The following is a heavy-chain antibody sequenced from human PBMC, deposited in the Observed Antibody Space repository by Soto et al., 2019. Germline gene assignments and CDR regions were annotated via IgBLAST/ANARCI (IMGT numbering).Heavy chain of an antibody. Sequence: SETLSLTCAVSGYSISSGYYWGWIRQPPGKGLEWIGSIYHSGSTYYNPSLKSRVTISVDTSKNQFSLKLSSVTAADTAVYYCAREGAIFGVVIVWGQGTTVTVSS. V-gene: IGHV4-38-2*02. CDR1: GYSISSGYY. D-gene: IGHD3-3*01. J-gene: IGHJ6*02. CDR2: IYHSGST. CDR3: AREGAIFGVVIV.